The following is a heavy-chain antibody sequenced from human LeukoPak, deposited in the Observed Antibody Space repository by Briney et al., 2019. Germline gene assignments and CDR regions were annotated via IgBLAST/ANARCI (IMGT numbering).Heavy chain of an antibody. CDR1: GGPFSGYY. V-gene: IGHV4-34*01. CDR3: ARGRIGRLIWDYYYYYMDV. D-gene: IGHD3/OR15-3a*01. Sequence: SETLSLTCAVYGGPFSGYYWSWIRQPPGKGPEWIGEINHSGSTNYNPSLKSRVTISVDTSKNQFSLKLSSVTAADTAVYYCARGRIGRLIWDYYYYYMDVWGRGTTVTVSS. CDR2: INHSGST. J-gene: IGHJ6*03.